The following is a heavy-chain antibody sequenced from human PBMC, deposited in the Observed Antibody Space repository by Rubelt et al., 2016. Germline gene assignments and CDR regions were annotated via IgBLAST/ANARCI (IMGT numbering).Heavy chain of an antibody. CDR3: ARGHYTRVGRASLHY. J-gene: IGHJ4*02. CDR2: INHSGST. Sequence: QVQLQQWGAGLLKPSETLSLICAVYSGSFSGYYWTWIPQPPGKGLEWIGEINHSGSTNSNPSLKSRVTISVDTSKNQSSLNLSSVTAADTAVYYCARGHYTRVGRASLHYWGQGTLATVSS. CDR1: SGSFSGYY. D-gene: IGHD1-26*01. V-gene: IGHV4-34*01.